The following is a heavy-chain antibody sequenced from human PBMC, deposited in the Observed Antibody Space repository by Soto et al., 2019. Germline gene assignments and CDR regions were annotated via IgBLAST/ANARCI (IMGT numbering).Heavy chain of an antibody. D-gene: IGHD3-9*01. J-gene: IGHJ4*02. CDR2: ISYDGSNK. Sequence: PGGSLRLSCAASGFTFSSYAMHWVRQAPGKGLEWVAVISYDGSNKYYADSVKGRFTISRDNSKNTLYLQMNSLRAEDTAVYYCARSVRGNYDILTDIDYWGQGTLVTVSS. CDR1: GFTFSSYA. V-gene: IGHV3-30-3*01. CDR3: ARSVRGNYDILTDIDY.